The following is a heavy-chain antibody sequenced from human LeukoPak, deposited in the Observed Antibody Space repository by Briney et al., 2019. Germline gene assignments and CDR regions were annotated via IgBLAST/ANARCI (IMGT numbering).Heavy chain of an antibody. J-gene: IGHJ4*02. Sequence: GGSLRLSCSASGFTFSSYAMHWVRQAPGKGLEYVSAISSNGGSTYYADSVKGRFTISRDNSKNTLYLQMSSLRAGDTAVYYCVKDYYGSGSYAPLPLDYWGQGTLVTVSS. D-gene: IGHD3-10*01. CDR1: GFTFSSYA. V-gene: IGHV3-64D*06. CDR2: ISSNGGST. CDR3: VKDYYGSGSYAPLPLDY.